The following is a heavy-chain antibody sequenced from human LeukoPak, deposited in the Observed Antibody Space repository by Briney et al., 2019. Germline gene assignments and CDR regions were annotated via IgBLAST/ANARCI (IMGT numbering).Heavy chain of an antibody. CDR1: GFTFSGSW. V-gene: IGHV3-7*01. Sequence: GGSLRLSCAASGFTFSGSWMAWVRQAPGKGLEWVANMNQDGSEKNYVDSVKGRFAISRDNAKNSLYLQMNSLRAEDTAVYYCARDSGYDCLDYWGQGTLDTVSS. CDR3: ARDSGYDCLDY. CDR2: MNQDGSEK. J-gene: IGHJ4*02. D-gene: IGHD5-12*01.